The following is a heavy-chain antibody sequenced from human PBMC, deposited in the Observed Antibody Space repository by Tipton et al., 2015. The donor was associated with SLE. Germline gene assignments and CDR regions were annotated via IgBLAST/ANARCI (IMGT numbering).Heavy chain of an antibody. CDR1: EFTFSTHW. CDR3: ARRNSESGAFDI. CDR2: INQDGSEK. Sequence: SLRLSCAASEFTFSTHWMSWVRQAPGKGLEWVANINQDGSEKYYLDSVKGRFTISRDNAKNSLYLQMSSLRVEDTALYYCARRNSESGAFDIWGQGTLVTVSS. D-gene: IGHD3-10*01. J-gene: IGHJ3*02. V-gene: IGHV3-7*03.